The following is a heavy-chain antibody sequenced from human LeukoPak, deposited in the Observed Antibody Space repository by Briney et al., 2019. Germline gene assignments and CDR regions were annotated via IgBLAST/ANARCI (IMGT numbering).Heavy chain of an antibody. CDR3: ARTHSSRYNWFDP. V-gene: IGHV4-4*07. D-gene: IGHD6-13*01. CDR1: GGSISSYY. Sequence: SKTLSLTCTVSGGSISSYYWSWIRQPAGKGLEWIGRIYTTGSTNYNPSLKSRVTMSVDTSKNQFSLTLSSVTAADTAVYYCARTHSSRYNWFDPWGQGTLVTVSS. J-gene: IGHJ5*02. CDR2: IYTTGST.